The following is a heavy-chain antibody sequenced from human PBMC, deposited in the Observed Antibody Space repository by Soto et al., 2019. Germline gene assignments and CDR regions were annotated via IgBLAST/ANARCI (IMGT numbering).Heavy chain of an antibody. J-gene: IGHJ4*02. CDR2: ISAYNGNT. CDR1: GYTFTSYG. CDR3: ARGSPPADY. V-gene: IGHV1-18*01. Sequence: QVQLVQSGAEVKKPGASVKVSCKASGYTFTSYGIIWVRQAPGQGLEWMGWISAYNGNTNYAQKLQGRVTMTTDTTESTAYLELRTLRNDDKPVYYGARGSPPADYWGTGTLVTVSS.